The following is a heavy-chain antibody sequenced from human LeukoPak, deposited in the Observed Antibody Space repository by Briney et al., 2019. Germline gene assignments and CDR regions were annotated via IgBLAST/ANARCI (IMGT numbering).Heavy chain of an antibody. CDR2: INGGGSNT. Sequence: GGSLRLSCAASGFTFNTYVMSWVRQAPGKGLEWVSAINGGGSNTYYADSVKGRFTISRDNSKNMVYLQMNNLRADDTAVYYCAKDGVLGYCSGGSCYSDYWGQGTLVTVSS. V-gene: IGHV3-23*01. CDR3: AKDGVLGYCSGGSCYSDY. D-gene: IGHD2-15*01. J-gene: IGHJ4*02. CDR1: GFTFNTYV.